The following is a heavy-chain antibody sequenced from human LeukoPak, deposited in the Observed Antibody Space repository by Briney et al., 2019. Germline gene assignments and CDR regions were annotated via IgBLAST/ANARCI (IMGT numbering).Heavy chain of an antibody. V-gene: IGHV1-2*04. Sequence: ASVKVSCKASGYTFTGYYMHWVRQAPGQGLEWMGWINPNSGGTNYAQRFQGWVTMTRDTSISTAYMELSRLRSDDTAVYYCAGRLRDGYNYYFDYWGQGTLVTVPS. CDR3: AGRLRDGYNYYFDY. CDR2: INPNSGGT. CDR1: GYTFTGYY. J-gene: IGHJ4*02. D-gene: IGHD5-24*01.